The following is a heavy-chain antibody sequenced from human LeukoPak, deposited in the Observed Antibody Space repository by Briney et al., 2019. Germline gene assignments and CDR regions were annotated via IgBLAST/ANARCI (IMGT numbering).Heavy chain of an antibody. CDR1: GFTFGSYS. Sequence: GGSLRLSCAASGFTFGSYSMNWVRQAPGKGLEWVSYISSSSSTIYYADSVKGRFTISRDNAKNSLYLQMNSLRDEDTAVYYCARGLGSTVTTPPVWFDPWGQGTLVTVSS. D-gene: IGHD4-17*01. J-gene: IGHJ5*02. CDR2: ISSSSSTI. CDR3: ARGLGSTVTTPPVWFDP. V-gene: IGHV3-48*02.